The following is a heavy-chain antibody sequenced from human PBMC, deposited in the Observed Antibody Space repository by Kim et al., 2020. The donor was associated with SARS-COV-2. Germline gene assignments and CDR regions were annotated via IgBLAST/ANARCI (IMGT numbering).Heavy chain of an antibody. CDR1: GFTFSSYS. J-gene: IGHJ3*02. Sequence: GGSLRLSCAASGFTFSSYSMNWVRQAPGKGLEWVSYISSSSTIYYADSVKGRFTISRDNAKNSLYLQMNSLRDEDTAVYYCARESRLRGSLDAFDIWGQG. CDR2: ISSSSTI. D-gene: IGHD4-17*01. CDR3: ARESRLRGSLDAFDI. V-gene: IGHV3-48*02.